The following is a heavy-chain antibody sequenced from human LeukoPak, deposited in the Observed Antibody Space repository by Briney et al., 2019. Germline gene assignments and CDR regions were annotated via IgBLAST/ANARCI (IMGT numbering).Heavy chain of an antibody. CDR2: ISAYNGNT. V-gene: IGHV1-18*04. CDR3: ASLGYSSGWPRYFDY. D-gene: IGHD6-19*01. CDR1: GYTFTGYY. Sequence: ASVKVSCKASGYTFTGYYMHWVRQAPGQGLEWMGWISAYNGNTNYAQKLQGRVTMTTDTSTSTAYMELRSLRSDDTAVYYCASLGYSSGWPRYFDYWGQGTLVTVSS. J-gene: IGHJ4*02.